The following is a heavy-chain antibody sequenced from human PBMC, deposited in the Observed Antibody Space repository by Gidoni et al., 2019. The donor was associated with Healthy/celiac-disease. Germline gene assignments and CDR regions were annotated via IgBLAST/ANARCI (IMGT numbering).Heavy chain of an antibody. D-gene: IGHD3-22*01. V-gene: IGHV3-33*01. Sequence: QVQLVESGGGVVQPGRSLRLSCAASGFTLSSYGMHWFRQAPGKGLEWVAVIWYDGSNKYYADSVKCRFTISRDNSKNTLYLQMNSLRAEDTAVYYCARDSLYHYYDSSGYLDYWGQGTLVTVSS. CDR1: GFTLSSYG. CDR2: IWYDGSNK. J-gene: IGHJ4*02. CDR3: ARDSLYHYYDSSGYLDY.